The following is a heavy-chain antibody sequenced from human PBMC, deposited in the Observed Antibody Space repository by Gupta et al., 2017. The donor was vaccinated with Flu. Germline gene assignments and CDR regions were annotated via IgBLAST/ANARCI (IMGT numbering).Heavy chain of an antibody. V-gene: IGHV1-69*01. CDR2: IMPLFGTA. J-gene: IGHJ4*02. CDR3: ARALGITGESSDYYFFY. D-gene: IGHD3-22*01. Sequence: QVQLVQSGAEVTKPGSSVKVSCKASGGTFSSYAINWVRQAPGQGFEWMGGIMPLFGTANYAQKFQGRVTITADESTSTAYMELSSLRPEDTAMYYCARALGITGESSDYYFFYWGQGTLVTVSS. CDR1: GGTFSSYA.